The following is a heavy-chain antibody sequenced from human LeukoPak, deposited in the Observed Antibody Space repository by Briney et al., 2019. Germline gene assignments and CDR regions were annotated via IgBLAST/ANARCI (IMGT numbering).Heavy chain of an antibody. CDR2: ISYDGSNK. CDR1: GFTFSSYA. D-gene: IGHD6-6*01. V-gene: IGHV3-30-3*01. Sequence: GGSLRLSCAASGFTFSSYAMHWVRQAPGKGLEWVAVISYDGSNKYYADSVKGRFTISRDNSKNTLYLQMNSLRAEDTAVYYCARPYSSSPEDYWGQGTLVTVSS. J-gene: IGHJ4*02. CDR3: ARPYSSSPEDY.